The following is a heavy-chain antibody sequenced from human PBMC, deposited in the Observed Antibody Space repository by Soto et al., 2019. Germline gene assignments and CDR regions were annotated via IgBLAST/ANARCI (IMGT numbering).Heavy chain of an antibody. CDR2: SSYDGNNK. J-gene: IGHJ4*02. CDR1: GFTFSSHT. Sequence: QVQLVESGGGVVQPGRSLRLSCAASGFTFSSHTMHWVCQAPGKGLEWVAVSSYDGNNKYYADSVKGRFTISRDNSKNTLHLQLNSLRAEDTAVYYCARRRVLDYWGQGTLVTVSS. CDR3: ARRRVLDY. V-gene: IGHV3-30-3*01.